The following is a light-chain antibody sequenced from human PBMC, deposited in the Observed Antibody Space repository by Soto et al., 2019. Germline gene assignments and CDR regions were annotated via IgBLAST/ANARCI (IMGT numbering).Light chain of an antibody. V-gene: IGLV1-40*01. CDR3: SSYRSTSSTLVV. CDR2: DNN. Sequence: QSVLTQPPSVSGAPGQRVTISCTGSSSNIGAGFDVHWYQHLRGTAPKLLIYDNNNRPSGVPDRFSGSKSGTSASLAITGLQAEDEADYYCSSYRSTSSTLVVFGGGTKLTVL. J-gene: IGLJ2*01. CDR1: SSNIGAGFD.